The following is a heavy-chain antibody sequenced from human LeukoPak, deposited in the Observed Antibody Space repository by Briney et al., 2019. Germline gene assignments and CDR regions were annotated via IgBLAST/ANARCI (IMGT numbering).Heavy chain of an antibody. V-gene: IGHV3-7*01. J-gene: IGHJ6*04. CDR2: IKQDGSEK. Sequence: GGSLRLSCAASGFTFSNYWMSWVRQAPGKGLERVANIKQDGSEKYYVDSVKGRFTISRDNAKNSLYLQMNSLRAEDTAVYYCARDREWSRVYQYMDVWGKGTTVTVSS. CDR1: GFTFSNYW. CDR3: ARDREWSRVYQYMDV. D-gene: IGHD6-19*01.